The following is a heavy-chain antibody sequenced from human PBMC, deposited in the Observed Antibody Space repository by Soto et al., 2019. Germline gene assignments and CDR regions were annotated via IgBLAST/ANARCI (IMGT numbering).Heavy chain of an antibody. Sequence: GGSLRLSCAASGFTFSSYAMSWVRQAPGKGLEWVSAISGSGGSTYYAGSVKGRFTISRDNSKNTLYLQMNSLRAEDTAVYYCAKEKPDYYDSSGPLGVWGQGTTVTVSS. CDR1: GFTFSSYA. J-gene: IGHJ6*02. CDR2: ISGSGGST. CDR3: AKEKPDYYDSSGPLGV. V-gene: IGHV3-23*01. D-gene: IGHD3-22*01.